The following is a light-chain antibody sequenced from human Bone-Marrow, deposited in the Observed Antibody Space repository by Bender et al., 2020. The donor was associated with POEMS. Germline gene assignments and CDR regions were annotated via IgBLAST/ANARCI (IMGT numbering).Light chain of an antibody. V-gene: IGLV2-23*02. Sequence: QSSLTQPASVSGSPGQSITLSCTGASSDFGPYNLVSWYQHHPGKAPKLMIYEVFKRPSGVSNRFSGSKSGNMASLTISGLQSEDEADYYCCSYAGHTYVFGTGTKVTVL. CDR2: EVF. J-gene: IGLJ1*01. CDR3: CSYAGHTYV. CDR1: SSDFGPYNL.